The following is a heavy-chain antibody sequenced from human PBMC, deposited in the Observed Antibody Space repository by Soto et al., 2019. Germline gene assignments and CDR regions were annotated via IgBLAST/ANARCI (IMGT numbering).Heavy chain of an antibody. Sequence: QVQLVESGGGVVQPGRSLRLSCAASGLTLSSYGMHWVRQAPGKGLEWVAALWDDGSNKYYADSVKGRFTISRDNSKNKLYLQMHSLRAEDTAVYYCARDRSCSSTSCYEGEVGYYGMDVWGQGTTVTVSS. V-gene: IGHV3-33*01. J-gene: IGHJ6*02. D-gene: IGHD2-2*01. CDR3: ARDRSCSSTSCYEGEVGYYGMDV. CDR2: LWDDGSNK. CDR1: GLTLSSYG.